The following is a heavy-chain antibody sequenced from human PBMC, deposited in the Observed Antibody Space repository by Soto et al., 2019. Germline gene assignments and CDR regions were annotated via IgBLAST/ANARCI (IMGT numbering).Heavy chain of an antibody. CDR3: ARVTIFGVAQYYFDY. CDR1: GYTFTSYG. Sequence: QVQLVQSGAEVKKPGASVKVSCKASGYTFTSYGISWVRQAPGQGLEWMGWISAYNGNTKYAQKLQGRVTMTTDTSTSTAYMELRSLRSDDTAVYYCARVTIFGVAQYYFDYWGQGTLVTVSS. CDR2: ISAYNGNT. D-gene: IGHD3-3*01. J-gene: IGHJ4*02. V-gene: IGHV1-18*01.